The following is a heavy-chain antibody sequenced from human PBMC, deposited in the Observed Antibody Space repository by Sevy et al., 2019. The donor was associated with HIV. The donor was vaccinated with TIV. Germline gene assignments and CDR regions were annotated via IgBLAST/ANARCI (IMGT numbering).Heavy chain of an antibody. Sequence: GGYLRLSCAASGFTFSSYAMSWVRQAPGKGLEWVSAISGSGGSTYYADSVKGRFTISRDNSKNTLYLQMNSLRAEDTAVYYCAKAPRIAVAPDYFDYWGQGTLVTVSS. J-gene: IGHJ4*02. D-gene: IGHD6-13*01. CDR1: GFTFSSYA. CDR2: ISGSGGST. V-gene: IGHV3-23*01. CDR3: AKAPRIAVAPDYFDY.